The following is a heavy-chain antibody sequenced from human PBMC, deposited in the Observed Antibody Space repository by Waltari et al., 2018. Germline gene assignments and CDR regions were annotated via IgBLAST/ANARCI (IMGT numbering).Heavy chain of an antibody. J-gene: IGHJ4*02. D-gene: IGHD6-13*01. CDR3: ASASGSSSWYVDY. CDR1: GYTFTGYY. V-gene: IGHV1-2*06. CDR2: INPSSGGT. Sequence: QVQLVQSGAEVKKPGASVKVSCKASGYTFTGYYMHWVRQAPGQGLGWMGRINPSSGGTNYAQKLQGRVTMTRDTSISTASMGLSRLGSDATAVYYCASASGSSSWYVDYWGQGTLVTVSS.